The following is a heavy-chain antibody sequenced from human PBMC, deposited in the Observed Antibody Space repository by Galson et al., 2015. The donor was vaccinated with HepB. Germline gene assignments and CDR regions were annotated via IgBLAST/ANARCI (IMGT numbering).Heavy chain of an antibody. Sequence: SLRLSCAASGFAFNTYTMQWVRQAPGKGLEWVATISSAGTTPYYADSVKGRFTSSRDNSKNMLYLQMNSLGAEDTAVYYCARDAMGRGSGSYSAFDYWGQGTLVTVSS. J-gene: IGHJ4*02. V-gene: IGHV3-30-3*01. D-gene: IGHD1-26*01. CDR1: GFAFNTYT. CDR2: ISSAGTTP. CDR3: ARDAMGRGSGSYSAFDY.